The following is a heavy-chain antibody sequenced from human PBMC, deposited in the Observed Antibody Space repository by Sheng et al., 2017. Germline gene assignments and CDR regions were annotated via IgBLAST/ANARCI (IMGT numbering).Heavy chain of an antibody. CDR2: INPSGGST. Sequence: QVQLVQSGAEVKKPGASVKVSCKASGYTFTNYYMHWVRQAPGQGLEWMGIINPSGGSTTYAQKFQGRVTMTRDTSTSTVYMDLSSLRSEDTAVYYCARERNGFDYWGQGTLVTVSS. J-gene: IGHJ4*02. CDR3: ARERNGFDY. V-gene: IGHV1-46*01. D-gene: IGHD1-1*01. CDR1: GYTFTNYY.